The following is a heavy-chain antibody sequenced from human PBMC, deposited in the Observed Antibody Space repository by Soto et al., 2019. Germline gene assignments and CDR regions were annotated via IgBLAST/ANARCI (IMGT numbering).Heavy chain of an antibody. CDR1: GFTFSSYS. CDR3: AREIPSRGAGWFYP. J-gene: IGHJ5*02. Sequence: EVQLVESGGGLVQPGGSLRLSCAASGFTFSSYSMNWVRQAPGKGLEWVSYISSSSSTLYYADSVKGRITITRDNAKNSLNLQMNSLRDEDTAVYDCAREIPSRGAGWFYPWGQGTLVTVSS. V-gene: IGHV3-48*02. D-gene: IGHD3-10*01. CDR2: ISSSSSTL.